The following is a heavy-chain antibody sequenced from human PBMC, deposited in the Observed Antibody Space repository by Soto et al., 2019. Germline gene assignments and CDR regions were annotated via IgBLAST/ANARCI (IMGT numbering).Heavy chain of an antibody. CDR3: ARALTFDSSGYYYVLSSYYYGMDV. D-gene: IGHD3-22*01. V-gene: IGHV4-61*05. Sequence: SETLSLTCTVSGGSISSSSYYWGWIRQPPGKGLEWIGYIYYSGSTNYNPSLKSRVTISVDTSKNQFSLKLSSVTAADTAVYYCARALTFDSSGYYYVLSSYYYGMDVWGQGTTVTVSS. CDR1: GGSISSSSYY. J-gene: IGHJ6*02. CDR2: IYYSGST.